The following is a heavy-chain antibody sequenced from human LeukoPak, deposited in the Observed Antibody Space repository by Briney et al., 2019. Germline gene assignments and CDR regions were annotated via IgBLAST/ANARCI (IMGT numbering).Heavy chain of an antibody. CDR2: ISGSGGST. J-gene: IGHJ4*02. CDR3: AKDPGVVPAHYFDY. V-gene: IGHV3-23*01. CDR1: GFTFSSYA. D-gene: IGHD2-2*01. Sequence: GGSLRLSCAASGFTFSSYAMSWVRQAPGKGLEWVSAISGSGGSTYYADSVKGRFTISRDNSKNTLYLQMNSLRVEDTAVCYCAKDPGVVPAHYFDYWGQGTLVTVSS.